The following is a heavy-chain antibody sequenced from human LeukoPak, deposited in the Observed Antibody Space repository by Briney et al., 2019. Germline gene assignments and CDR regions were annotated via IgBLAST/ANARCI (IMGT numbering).Heavy chain of an antibody. V-gene: IGHV1-2*02. J-gene: IGHJ4*02. CDR1: GYTFTGYY. CDR3: ARDREAGYSSSWYPDY. Sequence: ASVKVSCKASGYTFTGYYMHWVRQAPGQGLEWMGWINPNSGGTNYAQKFQGRVTMTRDTSISTAYMELSRLRSDDTAVYYCARDREAGYSSSWYPDYWGQGTLVTVSS. D-gene: IGHD6-13*01. CDR2: INPNSGGT.